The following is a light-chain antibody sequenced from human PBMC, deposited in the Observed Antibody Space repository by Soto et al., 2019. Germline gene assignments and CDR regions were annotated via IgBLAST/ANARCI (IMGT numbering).Light chain of an antibody. V-gene: IGKV1-12*01. CDR1: RDVSTW. Sequence: DIQMTQSPSSVSASVGDRVTITCRASRDVSTWLAWYQQKPGKGPKLLIYDASTLQSGAPSRFSGAGSGTDFTLTISSLQPEDFATYYCQQVNSFPRTFGQGTKG. CDR3: QQVNSFPRT. J-gene: IGKJ1*01. CDR2: DAS.